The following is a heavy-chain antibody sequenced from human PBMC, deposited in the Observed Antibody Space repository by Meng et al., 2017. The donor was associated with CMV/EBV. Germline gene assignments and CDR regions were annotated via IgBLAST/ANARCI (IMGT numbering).Heavy chain of an antibody. Sequence: SVKVSCKASGGTFSSYAISWVRQAPGQGLEWMGGIIPIFGTANYAQKFQGRVTITTDESTSTAYMELSSLRSEDTAVYYCAREALGYCSSTSCRKWYYFDYWGQGTLVTVSS. D-gene: IGHD2-2*01. CDR1: GGTFSSYA. V-gene: IGHV1-69*05. CDR3: AREALGYCSSTSCRKWYYFDY. CDR2: IIPIFGTA. J-gene: IGHJ4*02.